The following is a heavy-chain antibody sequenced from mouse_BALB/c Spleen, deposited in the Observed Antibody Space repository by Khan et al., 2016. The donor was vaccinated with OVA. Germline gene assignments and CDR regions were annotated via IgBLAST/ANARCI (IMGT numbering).Heavy chain of an antibody. D-gene: IGHD3-3*01. J-gene: IGHJ2*01. CDR2: IWAGGST. V-gene: IGHV2-9*02. CDR3: ARSTYLARY. Sequence: QVQLKQSGPGLVAPSQSLSITCTVTGYSLTRYGVHWVRQPPGKGLEWLGLIWAGGSTNYNWAIMSRLSISTDNSKSLVFLIMNSLQPDDTALYYSARSTYLARYWGQGTTLSVSS. CDR1: GYSLTRYG.